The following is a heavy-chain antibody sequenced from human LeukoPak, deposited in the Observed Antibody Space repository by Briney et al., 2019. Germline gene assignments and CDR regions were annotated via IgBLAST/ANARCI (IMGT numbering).Heavy chain of an antibody. V-gene: IGHV4-4*07. Sequence: SETLSLTCTVSGGSISSYYWSWIRQPAGKGLEWIGRIYTSGSTNYNPSLKSRVTMSVDTSENQFSLKLSSVTAADTAVYYCAGGDFWSGYSGFDPWGQGTLVTVSS. CDR1: GGSISSYY. D-gene: IGHD3-3*01. J-gene: IGHJ5*02. CDR2: IYTSGST. CDR3: AGGDFWSGYSGFDP.